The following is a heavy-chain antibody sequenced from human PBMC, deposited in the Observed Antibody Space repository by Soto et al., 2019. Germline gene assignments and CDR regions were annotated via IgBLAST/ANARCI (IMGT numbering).Heavy chain of an antibody. V-gene: IGHV4-39*01. CDR2: IYYSGST. Sequence: SETLSLTCTVSGGSISSSSYYWGWIRQPPGKGLEWIGSIYYSGSTYYNPSLKSRVPISVDTSKNQFSLKLSSVTAADTAVYYCARWGCSGGSCYWFDPWGQGTLVTVSS. CDR1: GGSISSSSYY. D-gene: IGHD2-15*01. CDR3: ARWGCSGGSCYWFDP. J-gene: IGHJ5*02.